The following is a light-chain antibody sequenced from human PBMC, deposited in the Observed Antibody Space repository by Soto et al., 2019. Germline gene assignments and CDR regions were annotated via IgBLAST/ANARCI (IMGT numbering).Light chain of an antibody. CDR2: RNN. CDR1: SSNIGSNY. CDR3: AVWDDSLSAVL. V-gene: IGLV1-47*01. Sequence: QSVLTHPPSSSGTPGQRVTISCSGSSSNIGSNYEHWYQQLPGTAPKLLIYRNNQRPSGVPDRFSGSKSGTSASLAISGLRSEDEADYYCAVWDDSLSAVLVGGGTKVTVL. J-gene: IGLJ2*01.